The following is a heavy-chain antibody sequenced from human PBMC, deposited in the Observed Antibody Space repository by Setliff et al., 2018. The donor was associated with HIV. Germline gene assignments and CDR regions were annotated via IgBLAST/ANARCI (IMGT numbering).Heavy chain of an antibody. V-gene: IGHV4-39*01. CDR2: IYSSGGA. Sequence: SETLSLTCTVSGASLINSDYSWTWIRQHPETGLAWIGHIYSSGGAYYNPSLKSRITISVDRSKNLFSLKLISVTAADQGVYYCARVPVAGANWFDPWDLGTLVTVSS. D-gene: IGHD2-21*01. J-gene: IGHJ5*02. CDR1: GASLINSDYS. CDR3: ARVPVAGANWFDP.